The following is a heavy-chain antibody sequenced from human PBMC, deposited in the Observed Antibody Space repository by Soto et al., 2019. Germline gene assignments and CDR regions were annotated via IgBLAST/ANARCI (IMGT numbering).Heavy chain of an antibody. V-gene: IGHV3-15*01. Sequence: DVQMVESGGGLVKPGGSLRLSCAASGFNFRNAWMSWVRQAPGKGLEWVGRIKSINDGGTTDFAAPVKGRFTISRDNSXCTLYLQRNRLKAEATAVYYCTTALPYYDTTAYYYPAESDLWGQGTLVTVSS. CDR2: IKSINDGGTT. D-gene: IGHD3-22*01. J-gene: IGHJ4*02. CDR3: TTALPYYDTTAYYYPAESDL. CDR1: GFNFRNAW.